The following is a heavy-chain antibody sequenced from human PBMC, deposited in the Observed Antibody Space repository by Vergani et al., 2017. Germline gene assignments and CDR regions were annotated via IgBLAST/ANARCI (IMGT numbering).Heavy chain of an antibody. CDR2: IYYSGST. D-gene: IGHD2-2*01. CDR1: GGSISSYY. Sequence: QVQLQESGPGLVKPSETLSLTCTVSGGSISSYYWSWIRQPPGKGLEWIGYIYYSGSTNYNPSLKSRVTISVDTSKNQFSLKLSSVTAADTAVYYCARDSGCSSTSCYPVWGQGTTVTVSS. CDR3: ARDSGCSSTSCYPV. V-gene: IGHV4-59*12. J-gene: IGHJ6*02.